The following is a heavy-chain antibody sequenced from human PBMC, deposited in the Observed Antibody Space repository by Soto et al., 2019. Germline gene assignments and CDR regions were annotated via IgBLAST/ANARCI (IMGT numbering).Heavy chain of an antibody. CDR3: AKLVRGYCSGNTCDDY. CDR2: ISYDSSNK. J-gene: IGHJ4*02. V-gene: IGHV3-30*18. D-gene: IGHD2-15*01. Sequence: VQLLESGGGLIQPGGSLRLSCVASGFTFSYGIHWLRQAPGKGLQWVAYISYDSSNKFYGDSVKGRFTISRDNSKNTQFMQMNSLRAEDTAVEYCAKLVRGYCSGNTCDDYWGQGTLVAVSS. CDR1: GFTFSYG.